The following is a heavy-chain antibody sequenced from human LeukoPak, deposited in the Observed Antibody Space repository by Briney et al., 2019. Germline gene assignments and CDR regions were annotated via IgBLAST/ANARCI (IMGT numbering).Heavy chain of an antibody. Sequence: NPSQTLSLTCTVSGGSISSGGYYWSWIRQPPGKGLEWIGYIYHSGSTYYNPSLKSRVTISVDRSKNQFSLKLSSVTAADTAVYYCARGVTGTAIDAFDIWGQGTMVTVSS. V-gene: IGHV4-30-2*01. D-gene: IGHD1-20*01. CDR1: GGSISSGGYY. CDR2: IYHSGST. J-gene: IGHJ3*02. CDR3: ARGVTGTAIDAFDI.